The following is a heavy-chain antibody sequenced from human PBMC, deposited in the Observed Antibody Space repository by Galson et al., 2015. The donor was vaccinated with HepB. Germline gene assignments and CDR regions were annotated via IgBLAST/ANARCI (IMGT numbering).Heavy chain of an antibody. V-gene: IGHV3-11*06. CDR2: ISSNTLYT. D-gene: IGHD4-17*01. J-gene: IGHJ4*02. CDR3: ARVADADYGDHTHFDS. Sequence: SLRLSCAVSGFTFSDYYMSWIRQAPGKGLEWISYISSNTLYTNYADSVKGRFTISRDNAKTSLYLQINGLRAEYTAVYYCARVADADYGDHTHFDSWGQGTLVTVSS. CDR1: GFTFSDYY.